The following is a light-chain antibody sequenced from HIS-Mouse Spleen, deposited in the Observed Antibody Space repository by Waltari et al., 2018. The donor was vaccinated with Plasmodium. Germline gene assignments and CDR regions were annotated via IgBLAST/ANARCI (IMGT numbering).Light chain of an antibody. CDR2: AAS. CDR3: QQYNNWSFT. Sequence: AIRMTQSPSSLSASTGDRVTITCRASQGISSYLAWYQQKPGKAPKLLIYAASSLQSGVPSRFSGSGSGTEFTLTISSLQSEDFAVYYCQQYNNWSFTFGPGTKVDIK. V-gene: IGKV1-8*01. CDR1: QGISSY. J-gene: IGKJ3*01.